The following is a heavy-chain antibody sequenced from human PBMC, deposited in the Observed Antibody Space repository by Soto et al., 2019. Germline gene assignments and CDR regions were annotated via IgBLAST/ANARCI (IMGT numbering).Heavy chain of an antibody. CDR2: ISGSGATT. CDR3: AKRRTTVTTKNFDF. CDR1: GFTFSSYA. V-gene: IGHV3-23*01. Sequence: PGGSLRLSCAASGFTFSSYAMSWVRQTPGKGLDWVSVISGSGATTYYTDSVGGRFTISRDNSKNTLYLQMNSLRAEDTAVYYCAKRRTTVTTKNFDFWGPGTLVTVSS. D-gene: IGHD4-17*01. J-gene: IGHJ4*02.